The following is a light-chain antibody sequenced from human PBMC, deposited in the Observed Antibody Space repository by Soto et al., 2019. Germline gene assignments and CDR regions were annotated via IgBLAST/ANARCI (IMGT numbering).Light chain of an antibody. CDR2: EVS. Sequence: QSVLTQPASVSGSPGQSITISCTVTSSDVGGYNYVSWYQQHPGKAPKLMIYEVSNRPSGVSNRFSGSKSGNTASLTISGLRAEDEADYYCSSYTSSSTRVFGGGTKLTVL. CDR1: SSDVGGYNY. V-gene: IGLV2-14*01. CDR3: SSYTSSSTRV. J-gene: IGLJ3*02.